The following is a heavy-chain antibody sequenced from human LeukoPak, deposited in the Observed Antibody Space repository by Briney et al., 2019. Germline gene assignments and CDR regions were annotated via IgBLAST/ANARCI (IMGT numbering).Heavy chain of an antibody. CDR1: GFTFSSYA. Sequence: GGSLRLSCAASGFTFSSYAMSWVRQAPGKGLEWVSAISGSGGSTYYADSVKGRFTISRDNSKNTLYLQMNSLRAEETAVYYCAKGLKDPYYYGSGSFSDMDVWGKGTTVTVSS. J-gene: IGHJ6*03. V-gene: IGHV3-23*01. CDR2: ISGSGGST. CDR3: AKGLKDPYYYGSGSFSDMDV. D-gene: IGHD3-10*01.